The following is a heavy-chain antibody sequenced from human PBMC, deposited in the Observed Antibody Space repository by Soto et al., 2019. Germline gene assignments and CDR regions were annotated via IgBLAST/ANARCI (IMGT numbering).Heavy chain of an antibody. CDR2: MYHSGST. D-gene: IGHD1-26*01. CDR1: GGSIRSGGYS. J-gene: IGHJ4*02. Sequence: SETLSLTCTVSGGSIRSGGYSWSWIRQPPGKGLEWIGYMYHSGSTYYNPSLKSRVTISIDRSKNQFSLKLSSVTAADTAVYFCARDKTVGAVGRFDYWGQGTLVTVSS. V-gene: IGHV4-30-2*01. CDR3: ARDKTVGAVGRFDY.